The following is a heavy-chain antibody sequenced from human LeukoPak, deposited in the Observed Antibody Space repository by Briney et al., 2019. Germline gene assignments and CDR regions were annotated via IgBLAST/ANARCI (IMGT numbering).Heavy chain of an antibody. Sequence: GSLRLSCEASGFTFSDHWTNWVRQAPGMGLEWVACIKQDGSQKYYVDSVKGRFTISRDNAKNSLYLQMSSLRAEDTAMYYCARDKGYGSDYWGPGVQVTVSS. CDR1: GFTFSDHW. CDR2: IKQDGSQK. V-gene: IGHV3-7*01. CDR3: ARDKGYGSDY. D-gene: IGHD3-10*01. J-gene: IGHJ4*02.